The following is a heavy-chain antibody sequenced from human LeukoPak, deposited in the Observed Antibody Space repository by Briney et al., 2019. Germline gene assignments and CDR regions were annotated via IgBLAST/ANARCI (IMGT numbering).Heavy chain of an antibody. CDR3: TSRDDYYDSRYPRPVDY. D-gene: IGHD3-22*01. J-gene: IGHJ4*02. Sequence: GGSLRLSCTASGFTFGDYAMSWVRQAPGKGLEWVGFIRSKAYGGTTEYAASVKGRFTTSRDDSKSIAYLQMNSLKTEDTAVYYCTSRDDYYDSRYPRPVDYWGQGTLVTVSS. CDR1: GFTFGDYA. CDR2: IRSKAYGGTT. V-gene: IGHV3-49*04.